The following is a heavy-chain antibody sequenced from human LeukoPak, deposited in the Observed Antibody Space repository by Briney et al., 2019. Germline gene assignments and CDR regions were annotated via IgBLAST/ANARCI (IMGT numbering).Heavy chain of an antibody. J-gene: IGHJ4*02. CDR3: AKDGGSSWYFDY. CDR1: GFSFISYS. CDR2: ISSSSDYI. Sequence: GGSLRLSCAASGFSFISYSMNWVRQAPGKGLEWVSSISSSSDYIYHADSVKGRFTISRDNPKKSLYLQMNSLRAEDTAVYYCAKDGGSSWYFDYWGQGTLVTVSS. V-gene: IGHV3-21*01. D-gene: IGHD6-13*01.